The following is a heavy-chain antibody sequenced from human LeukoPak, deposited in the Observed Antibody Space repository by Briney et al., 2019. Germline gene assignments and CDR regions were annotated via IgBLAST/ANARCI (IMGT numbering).Heavy chain of an antibody. D-gene: IGHD3-22*01. CDR3: AREGRGYYGDFDF. V-gene: IGHV3-11*01. CDR1: GFSFGDYD. J-gene: IGHJ4*02. Sequence: GGSLRLSCSASGFSFGDYDMNWIRQATGKGLEWVAYIRNDGSTIYDADSVRGRFTISRDNAEKSLYLQMNSLRAEDTAVYYCAREGRGYYGDFDFWGQGTLVTVSS. CDR2: IRNDGSTI.